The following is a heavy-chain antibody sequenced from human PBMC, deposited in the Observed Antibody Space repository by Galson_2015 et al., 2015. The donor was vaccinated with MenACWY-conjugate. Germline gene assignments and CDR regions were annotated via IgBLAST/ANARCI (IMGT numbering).Heavy chain of an antibody. V-gene: IGHV3-74*01. CDR3: VREGGGAHYYYGMDV. D-gene: IGHD3-16*01. Sequence: SLRLSCAASGFTFSSYWMHWVRQAPGKGLVGVSRINSDGSSTGYADPVKGRFAISRDNAKNTLILQMNSVRDEDTAVYYFVREGGGAHYYYGMDVWGQGTTVTVSS. J-gene: IGHJ6*02. CDR2: INSDGSST. CDR1: GFTFSSYW.